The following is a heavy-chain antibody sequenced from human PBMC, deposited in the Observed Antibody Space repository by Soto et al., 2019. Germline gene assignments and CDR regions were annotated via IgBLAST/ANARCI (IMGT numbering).Heavy chain of an antibody. V-gene: IGHV3-74*01. Sequence: GGSLRLSCAASGFTFSSYWMHWVRQAPGKGLVWVSRINSDGSITSYADSVKGRFTISRDNAKNTLYLQMNSLRAEDTAVYYCARIQKGLPGLGYWGQGTLVTVSS. CDR3: ARIQKGLPGLGY. CDR1: GFTFSSYW. D-gene: IGHD5-18*01. J-gene: IGHJ4*02. CDR2: INSDGSIT.